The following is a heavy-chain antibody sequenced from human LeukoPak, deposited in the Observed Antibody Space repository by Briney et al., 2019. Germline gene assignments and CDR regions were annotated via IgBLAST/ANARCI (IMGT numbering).Heavy chain of an antibody. CDR2: ISGSGGST. V-gene: IGHV3-23*01. D-gene: IGHD4-17*01. J-gene: IGHJ4*02. Sequence: PGGSLRLFCAASGFTCSSYPMSWVRDAPGKGLEWVSAISGSGGSTYYADSVKGRFTISRDNSKNTLYLQMNSLRAEDTAVYYCAKDQAYGDLYFDYWGQGTLVTVSS. CDR1: GFTCSSYP. CDR3: AKDQAYGDLYFDY.